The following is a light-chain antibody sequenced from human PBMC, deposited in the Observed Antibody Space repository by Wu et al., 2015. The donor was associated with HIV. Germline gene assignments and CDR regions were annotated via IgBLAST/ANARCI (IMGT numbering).Light chain of an antibody. CDR2: DAS. CDR1: QSVSSSY. Sequence: EIVLTQSPGTLSLSPGERATLFCRASQSVSSSYLAWYQQKPGQAPRLLIYDASNRATGIPARFSGSGSGTDFTLTISSLEPEDFAVYYCQQRSNLWTFAKGPRWKSN. J-gene: IGKJ1*01. CDR3: QQRSNLWT. V-gene: IGKV3D-20*02.